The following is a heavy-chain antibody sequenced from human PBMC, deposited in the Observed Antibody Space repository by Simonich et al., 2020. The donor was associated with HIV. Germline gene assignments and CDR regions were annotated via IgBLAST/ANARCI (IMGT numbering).Heavy chain of an antibody. J-gene: IGHJ4*02. D-gene: IGHD5-12*01. Sequence: QVQLQQWGAGLLKPSETLSLTCPVYGGSFSGYYWTWIRQPPGKGLEWIGEINHSWGTNYNPSLKSRVTMSVDTSKNQFSLKLNSVTAADTAIYYCARRSGYDLDYWGQGTLVTVSS. CDR3: ARRSGYDLDY. CDR1: GGSFSGYY. CDR2: INHSWGT. V-gene: IGHV4-34*01.